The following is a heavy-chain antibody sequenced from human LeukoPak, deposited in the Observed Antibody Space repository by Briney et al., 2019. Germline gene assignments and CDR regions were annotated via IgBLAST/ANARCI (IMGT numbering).Heavy chain of an antibody. J-gene: IGHJ4*02. CDR1: GFTFSSYA. V-gene: IGHV3-23*01. D-gene: IGHD1-26*01. CDR2: ITGSTGST. Sequence: GGSLRLSCAATGFTFSSYAMTWVRQPPGKGLEGVSSITGSTGSTYYADSVKGRFTISRDNSKNTLYLQMNSLRAEDTAVYYCAKRYSGSSGLYNFDYWGQGTLVTVSS. CDR3: AKRYSGSSGLYNFDY.